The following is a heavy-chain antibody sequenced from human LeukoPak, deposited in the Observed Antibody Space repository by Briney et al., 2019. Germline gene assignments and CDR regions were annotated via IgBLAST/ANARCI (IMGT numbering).Heavy chain of an antibody. CDR2: ISHSGST. CDR1: NGSFSGYY. J-gene: IGHJ4*02. V-gene: IGHV4-34*01. CDR3: ARGRGNGYGDYGVFDY. D-gene: IGHD4-17*01. Sequence: PSETLSLTCAVYNGSFSGYYWSWIRQSPVKGLEWIGQISHSGSTNYNPSLKSRVTISVDKSKNQFSLKLSSVTAADTAVYYCARGRGNGYGDYGVFDYWGQGTLVTVSS.